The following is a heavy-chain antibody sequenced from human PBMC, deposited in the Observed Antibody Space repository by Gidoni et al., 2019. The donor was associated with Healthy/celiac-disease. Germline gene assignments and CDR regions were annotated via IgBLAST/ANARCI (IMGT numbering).Heavy chain of an antibody. CDR1: GYTFTGSY. V-gene: IGHV1-2*02. CDR2: INPNSGGT. J-gene: IGHJ5*02. D-gene: IGHD5-12*01. CDR3: ARAVDIVATRTNWFDP. Sequence: QVQLVQSGAEVKKPGASVKVSCKASGYTFTGSYMHWVRQAPGQGLEWMGWINPNSGGTNYAQKFQGRVTMTRDTSISTAYMELSRLRSDDTAVYYCARAVDIVATRTNWFDPWGQGTLVTVSS.